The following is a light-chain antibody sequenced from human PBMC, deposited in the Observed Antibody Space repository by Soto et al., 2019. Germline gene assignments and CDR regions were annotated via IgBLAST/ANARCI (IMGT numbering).Light chain of an antibody. CDR3: QQYDSSPQT. CDR2: GAS. CDR1: QSVSSNY. J-gene: IGKJ1*01. Sequence: EIVLTQSPGTLSLSPGERATLSCRASQSVSSNYLAWYQQKPGQAPRLLIYGASRRATGIPDKYSGGGSGTDFTLTISRLEPEDFAVYYCQQYDSSPQTFGQGTRVEIK. V-gene: IGKV3-20*01.